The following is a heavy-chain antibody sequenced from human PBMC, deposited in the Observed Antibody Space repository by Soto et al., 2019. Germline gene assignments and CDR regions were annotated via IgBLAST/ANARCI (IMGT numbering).Heavy chain of an antibody. D-gene: IGHD6-6*01. V-gene: IGHV3-48*01. Sequence: QPGGSLRLSCAASGFTFSSYSMNWVRQAPGKGLEWVSYISSSRSTIYYADSVKGRFTISRDNAKNSLYLQMNSLRAEDTAVYYCARDSSIAAMDVWGQGTTVTVSS. CDR1: GFTFSSYS. CDR3: ARDSSIAAMDV. CDR2: ISSSRSTI. J-gene: IGHJ6*02.